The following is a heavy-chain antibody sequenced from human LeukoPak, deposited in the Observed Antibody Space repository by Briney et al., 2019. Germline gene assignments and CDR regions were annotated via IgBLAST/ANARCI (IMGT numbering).Heavy chain of an antibody. CDR1: GGSISSSSYY. J-gene: IGHJ4*02. CDR2: IYYSGST. V-gene: IGHV4-39*07. D-gene: IGHD6-19*01. Sequence: SETLSLTCTVSGGSISSSSYYWGWIRQSPGKGLEWIGSIYYSGSTYYNPSLKSRVTISVDTSKNQFSLKLSSVTAADTAVYYCARAQSAHYDYWGQGTLVTVSS. CDR3: ARAQSAHYDY.